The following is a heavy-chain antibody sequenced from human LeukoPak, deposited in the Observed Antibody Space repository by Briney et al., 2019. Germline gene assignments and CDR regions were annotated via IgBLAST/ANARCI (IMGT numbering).Heavy chain of an antibody. Sequence: PSETLSLTCTVSGGSISSGGYYWSWIRQHPGKGLEWIGYIYYSGSTYYNPSLKSRVTISVDTSKNQFSLKLSSVTAADTAVYYCARAIAPSYVWGELSPLYFDYWGQGTLVTVSS. J-gene: IGHJ4*02. CDR1: GGSISSGGYY. D-gene: IGHD3-16*02. V-gene: IGHV4-31*03. CDR2: IYYSGST. CDR3: ARAIAPSYVWGELSPLYFDY.